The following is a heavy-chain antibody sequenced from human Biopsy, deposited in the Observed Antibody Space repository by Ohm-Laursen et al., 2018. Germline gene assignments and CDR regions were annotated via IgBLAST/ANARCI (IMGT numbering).Heavy chain of an antibody. CDR3: ARDSSRRAREGGMDV. J-gene: IGHJ6*02. CDR2: ISETSSHI. CDR1: GFSVSSYD. D-gene: IGHD6-6*01. V-gene: IGHV3-21*01. Sequence: GSLRLSCAASGFSVSSYDMNWVRQAPGKGLEWISYISETSSHIYDADSVRGQFTVARDIDKNSLYLQLNSLRVEDTAVYYCARDSSRRAREGGMDVWGQGTTVTVSS.